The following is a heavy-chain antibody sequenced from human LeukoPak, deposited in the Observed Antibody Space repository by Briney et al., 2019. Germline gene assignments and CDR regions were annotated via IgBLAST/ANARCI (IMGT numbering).Heavy chain of an antibody. V-gene: IGHV3-21*01. CDR2: ISSSSSYI. D-gene: IGHD3-3*01. CDR3: ARDIGYYDFWSGPFDY. CDR1: GFTFSSYS. J-gene: IGHJ4*02. Sequence: GGSLRLSCAASGFTFSSYSMNWVRQAPGKGLVWVSSISSSSSYIYYADSVKGRFTISRDNAKNSLYLQMNSLRAEDTAVYYCARDIGYYDFWSGPFDYWGQGTLVTVSS.